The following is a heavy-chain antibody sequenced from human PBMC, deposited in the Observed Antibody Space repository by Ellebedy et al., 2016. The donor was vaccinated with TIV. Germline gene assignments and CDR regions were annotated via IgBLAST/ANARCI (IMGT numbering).Heavy chain of an antibody. Sequence: SETLSLTCPVSGYSISSGYYWGWIRQPPGKGLEWIGSIYHSGSTYYNPSLKSRVTISVDTSKNQFSLKLSSVTAADTAVYYCARVRVGASDYWGQGTLVTVSS. CDR2: IYHSGST. J-gene: IGHJ4*02. D-gene: IGHD1-26*01. CDR3: ARVRVGASDY. V-gene: IGHV4-38-2*01. CDR1: GYSISSGYY.